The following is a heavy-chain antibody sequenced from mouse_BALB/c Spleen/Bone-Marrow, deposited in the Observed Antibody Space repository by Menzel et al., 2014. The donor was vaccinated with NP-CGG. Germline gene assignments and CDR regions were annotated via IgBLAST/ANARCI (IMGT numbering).Heavy chain of an antibody. CDR2: INPSTGYT. J-gene: IGHJ2*01. Sequence: VQLVESGAELAKPGASVKMSCKASGYTFTSYWMHWAKRRPGQGLEWIGYINPSTGYTEYNQKFKDKATLTADKSSSTAYMQLSSLTSEDSAVYYCARDHPYYFDYWGQGTTLTVSS. CDR3: ARDHPYYFDY. V-gene: IGHV1-7*01. CDR1: GYTFTSYW.